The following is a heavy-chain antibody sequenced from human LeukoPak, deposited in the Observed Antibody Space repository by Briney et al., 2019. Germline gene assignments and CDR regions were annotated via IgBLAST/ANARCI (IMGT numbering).Heavy chain of an antibody. J-gene: IGHJ6*02. V-gene: IGHV1-46*01. CDR3: AGENCSGGSCGGMDV. Sequence: ASVKVSCKASGYTFTSYYMHWVRQAPGQGLEWMGIINPSGGSTSYAQKFQGRVTMTRDTSTSTVYMELSSLRSEDTAVYYCAGENCSGGSCGGMDVWGQGTTVTVSS. CDR1: GYTFTSYY. D-gene: IGHD2-15*01. CDR2: INPSGGST.